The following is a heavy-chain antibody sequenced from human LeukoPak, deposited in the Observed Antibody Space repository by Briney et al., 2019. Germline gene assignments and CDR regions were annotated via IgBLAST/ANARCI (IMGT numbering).Heavy chain of an antibody. CDR3: AKVGNYYYYYMDV. V-gene: IGHV3-23*01. J-gene: IGHJ6*03. D-gene: IGHD1-14*01. Sequence: GGSLRLSCAASGFNFSSYAMSWVRQAPGKGLEWVSAISGSGGSTYYADSVKGRFTISRDNSKNTLYLQMNSLRAEDTAVYYCAKVGNYYYYYMDVWGKGTTVTVSS. CDR2: ISGSGGST. CDR1: GFNFSSYA.